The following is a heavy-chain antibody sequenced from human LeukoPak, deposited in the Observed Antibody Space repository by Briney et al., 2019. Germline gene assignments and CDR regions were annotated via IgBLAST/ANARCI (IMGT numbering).Heavy chain of an antibody. D-gene: IGHD6-19*01. Sequence: ASVKFSCKASGYTFTGYYMHWVRQAPGQGLEWMGWINPNSGGTNYAQKFQGWVTMTRDTSISTAYMELSRLRSDDTAVYYCARGLDSSGWPPFDYWGQGTLVTVSS. CDR3: ARGLDSSGWPPFDY. CDR1: GYTFTGYY. CDR2: INPNSGGT. V-gene: IGHV1-2*04. J-gene: IGHJ4*02.